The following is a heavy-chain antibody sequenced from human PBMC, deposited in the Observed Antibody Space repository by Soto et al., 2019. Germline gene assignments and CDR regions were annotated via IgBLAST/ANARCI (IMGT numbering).Heavy chain of an antibody. CDR2: IWYDGSNK. D-gene: IGHD5-18*01. Sequence: GGSLRLSCAASGFTFSSYGMHWVRQAPGKGLEWVAVIWYDGSNKYYADSVKGRFTISRDNSKNTLYLQMNSLRAEDTAVYYCARDSQGYSYGLNPYYYYYGMDVWGQGTTVTVPS. CDR3: ARDSQGYSYGLNPYYYYYGMDV. V-gene: IGHV3-33*01. J-gene: IGHJ6*02. CDR1: GFTFSSYG.